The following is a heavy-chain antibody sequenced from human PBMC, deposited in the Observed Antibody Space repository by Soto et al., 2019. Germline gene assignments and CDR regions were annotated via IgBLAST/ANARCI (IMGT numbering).Heavy chain of an antibody. V-gene: IGHV1-69*13. D-gene: IGHD2-15*01. J-gene: IGHJ4*02. CDR2: IIPIFGTA. Sequence: GASVKVSCKASGGTFSSYAISWVRQAPGQGLEWMGGIIPIFGTANYAQKFQGRVTITADESTSTAYMELSSLRSEDTAVYYCATDCSGGSCYPELFDYWGQGTLVTVSS. CDR1: GGTFSSYA. CDR3: ATDCSGGSCYPELFDY.